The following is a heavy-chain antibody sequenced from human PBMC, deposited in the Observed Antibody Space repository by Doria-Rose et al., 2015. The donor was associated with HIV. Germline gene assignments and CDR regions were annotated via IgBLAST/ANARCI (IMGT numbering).Heavy chain of an antibody. J-gene: IGHJ4*02. CDR2: ISSTSAYI. D-gene: IGHD3-10*01. CDR3: ATGVTLDY. CDR1: GFTFSSHR. V-gene: IGHV3-21*01. Sequence: VQLVESGGGLVRPGGSLRLSCATSGFTFSSHRINWVRQAPGKGLECVSSISSTSAYINYADSVRCRFTISRDNARNSLYLQMDSLRAEDTAIYYCATGVTLDYWGQGTLVTVSS.